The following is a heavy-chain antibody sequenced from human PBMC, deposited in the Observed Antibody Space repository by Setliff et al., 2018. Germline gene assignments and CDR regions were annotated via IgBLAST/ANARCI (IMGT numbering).Heavy chain of an antibody. CDR1: GGSISSGNR. V-gene: IGHV4-4*02. J-gene: IGHJ4*02. CDR3: ARSYSNSLEY. Sequence: SETLSLTCAVSGGSISSGNRWSWVRQTPGKGLEWIGEINHSGKTNHKPSLKSRVTMSVDKSKNQFSLKLNSVTAADTAVYYCARSYSNSLEYWGQGTLVTVSS. D-gene: IGHD4-4*01. CDR2: INHSGKT.